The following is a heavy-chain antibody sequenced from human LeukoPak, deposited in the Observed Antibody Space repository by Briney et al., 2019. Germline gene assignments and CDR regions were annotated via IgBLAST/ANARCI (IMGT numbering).Heavy chain of an antibody. J-gene: IGHJ3*02. D-gene: IGHD3-22*01. CDR1: GGTFGSYA. CDR2: IIPIFGTA. V-gene: IGHV1-69*13. Sequence: SVKVSCKASGGTFGSYAISWVRQAPGQGLEWMGGIIPIFGTANYAQKFQGRVTITADESTSTAYMELSSLRSEDTAVYYCARDAEYYYDTSDAFDIWGQGTMVTVSS. CDR3: ARDAEYYYDTSDAFDI.